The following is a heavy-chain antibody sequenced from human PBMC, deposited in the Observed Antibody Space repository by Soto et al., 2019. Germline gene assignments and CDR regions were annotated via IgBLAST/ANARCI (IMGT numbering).Heavy chain of an antibody. CDR1: GYTFSNYS. CDR3: AREANCGSDCYSPAEYSQH. CDR2: ISAYNGKT. D-gene: IGHD2-21*02. V-gene: IGHV1-18*04. J-gene: IGHJ1*01. Sequence: ASVKVSCKASGYTFSNYSISWVRQAPGQGLEWMGWISAYNGKTYDAERLQGRVTMTTDTSTSTAYMELRSLRSADTAVYYCAREANCGSDCYSPAEYSQHWGQGTLVTVSS.